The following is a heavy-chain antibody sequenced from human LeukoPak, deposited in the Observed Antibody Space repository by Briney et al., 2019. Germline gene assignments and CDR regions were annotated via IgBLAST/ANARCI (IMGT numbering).Heavy chain of an antibody. V-gene: IGHV1-18*01. J-gene: IGHJ4*02. CDR1: GYTFTSYG. CDR2: ISAYNGNT. CDR3: ARGGITYYYDSSGYPWYFDY. D-gene: IGHD3-22*01. Sequence: ASVKVSCKASGYTFTSYGISWVRQAPGQGLEWMGWISAYNGNTNYAQKLQGRVTMTTDTSTTTAYMELRRLRSDDTAVYYCARGGITYYYDSSGYPWYFDYWGQGTLVTVSS.